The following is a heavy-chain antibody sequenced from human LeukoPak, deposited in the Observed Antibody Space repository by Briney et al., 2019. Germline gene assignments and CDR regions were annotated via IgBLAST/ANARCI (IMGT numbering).Heavy chain of an antibody. CDR3: ARELYGGNSADAFDI. D-gene: IGHD4-23*01. CDR1: GFTFSSYW. J-gene: IGHJ3*02. V-gene: IGHV3-7*01. CDR2: IKQYGSEK. Sequence: GGSLRLSCAASGFTFSSYWMSWVRQAPGKGREWVANIKQYGSEKYYVDSVKGRFTISRDNAKNSLYLQMNSLRAEDTAVYYCARELYGGNSADAFDIWGQGTMVTVSP.